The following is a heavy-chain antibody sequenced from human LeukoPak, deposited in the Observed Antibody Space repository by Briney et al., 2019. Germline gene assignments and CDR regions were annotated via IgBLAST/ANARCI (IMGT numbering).Heavy chain of an antibody. V-gene: IGHV3-21*01. CDR2: ISSSSSYI. J-gene: IGHJ4*02. Sequence: PGGSLRLSCAASGFTFSSYSMNWVRQAPGKGLEWVSSISSSSSYIYYADSVKGRFTIPRDNAKNSLYLQMNRLRAEATAVYSCAIAVAGHFDYWRQGSLVTVSS. CDR3: AIAVAGHFDY. D-gene: IGHD6-19*01. CDR1: GFTFSSYS.